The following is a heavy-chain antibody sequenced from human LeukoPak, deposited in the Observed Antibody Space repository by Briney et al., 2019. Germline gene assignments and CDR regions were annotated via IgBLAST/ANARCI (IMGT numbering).Heavy chain of an antibody. Sequence: PGGSLRLSCAASGFTFSSYSMNWVRQAPGKGLEWVSYISSSSSTIYYADSVKGRFTISRDNAKNSLYLQMNSLRAEDTAVYYCARGADYDILTGCYIGVGWFDPWGQGTLVTVSS. CDR1: GFTFSSYS. CDR2: ISSSSSTI. CDR3: ARGADYDILTGCYIGVGWFDP. J-gene: IGHJ5*02. V-gene: IGHV3-48*01. D-gene: IGHD3-9*01.